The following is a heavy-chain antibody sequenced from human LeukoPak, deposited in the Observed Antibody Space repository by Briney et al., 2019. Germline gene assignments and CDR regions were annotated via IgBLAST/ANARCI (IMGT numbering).Heavy chain of an antibody. CDR2: ISSSSSYI. J-gene: IGHJ4*02. CDR1: GFTFSSYA. V-gene: IGHV3-21*01. Sequence: NSGGSLRLSCAASGFTFSSYAMSWVRQAPGKGLEWVSSISSSSSYIYYADSVKGRFTISRDNSKNTLYLQMNSLRAEDTAVYYCAKDGYYYDSSGYYYDFDYWGQGTLVTVSS. D-gene: IGHD3-22*01. CDR3: AKDGYYYDSSGYYYDFDY.